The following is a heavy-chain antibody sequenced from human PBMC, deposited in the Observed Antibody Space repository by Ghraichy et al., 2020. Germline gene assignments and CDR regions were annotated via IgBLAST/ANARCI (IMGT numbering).Heavy chain of an antibody. CDR2: IYYSGST. D-gene: IGHD3-16*01. CDR1: GGSISSYY. CDR3: ARLWAFEGMDV. Sequence: SETLSLTCTVSGGSISSYYWSWIRQPPGKGLEWIGYIYYSGSTNYNPSLKSRVTISVDTSKNQFFLKLSSVTAADTAVYYCARLWAFEGMDVWGQGTTVTVSS. V-gene: IGHV4-59*01. J-gene: IGHJ6*02.